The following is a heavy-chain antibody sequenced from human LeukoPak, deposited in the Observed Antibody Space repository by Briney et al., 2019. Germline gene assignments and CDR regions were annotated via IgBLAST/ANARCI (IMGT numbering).Heavy chain of an antibody. CDR2: ISGSGGST. CDR3: AKVDGITIFEVFDS. V-gene: IGHV3-23*01. Sequence: GGSLRLSCAASGFTFSSYALSWVRQAPGRGLEWGSAISGSGGSTYSADSVEGRFTIPRDNPKNTLYLQMNSLRAQDPPVYYCAKVDGITIFEVFDSWGQGTLVTVSS. J-gene: IGHJ4*02. D-gene: IGHD3-3*01. CDR1: GFTFSSYA.